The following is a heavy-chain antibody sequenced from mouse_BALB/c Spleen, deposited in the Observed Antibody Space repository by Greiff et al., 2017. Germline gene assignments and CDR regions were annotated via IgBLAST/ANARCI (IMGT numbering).Heavy chain of an antibody. CDR2: INPSTGYT. D-gene: IGHD2-1*01. Sequence: QVQLQQSGAELAKPGASVKMSCKASGYTFTSYWMHWVKQRPGQGLEWIGYINPSTGYTEYNQKFKDKATLTADKSSSTAYMQLSSLTSEDSAVYYCARSVYGNYDCWGQGTTLTVSS. V-gene: IGHV1-7*01. CDR1: GYTFTSYW. CDR3: ARSVYGNYDC. J-gene: IGHJ2*01.